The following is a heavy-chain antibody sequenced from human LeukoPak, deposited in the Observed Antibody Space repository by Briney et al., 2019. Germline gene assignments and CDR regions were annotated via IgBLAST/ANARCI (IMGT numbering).Heavy chain of an antibody. CDR3: ASSPRPGYHDFWSGSHYYFDY. CDR2: ISAYNGNT. V-gene: IGHV1-18*01. J-gene: IGHJ4*02. CDR1: GYTFTSYG. D-gene: IGHD3-3*01. Sequence: ASVKVSCKASGYTFTSYGISWVRQAPGQGLEWMGWISAYNGNTNYAQKLQGRVTMTTDTSTSTAYMELRSLRSDDAAVYCCASSPRPGYHDFWSGSHYYFDYWGQGTLVTVSS.